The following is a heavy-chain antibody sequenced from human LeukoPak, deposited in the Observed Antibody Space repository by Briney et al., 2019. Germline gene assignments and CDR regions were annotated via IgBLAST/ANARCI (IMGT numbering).Heavy chain of an antibody. CDR3: ATGAYCDH. CDR1: GFTFSKYG. CDR2: ISDTGDST. J-gene: IGHJ4*02. Sequence: GGSLRLSCAASGFTFSKYGMTWVRQAPGKGLEWVSTISDTGDSTYYADSVKGRFTISKDNSENTLYLQMNGLRAEDTAIYFCATGAYCDHWGQGTLVTVSS. V-gene: IGHV3-23*01.